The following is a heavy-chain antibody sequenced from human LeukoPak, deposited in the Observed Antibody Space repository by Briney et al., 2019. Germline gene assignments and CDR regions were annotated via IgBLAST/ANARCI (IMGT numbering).Heavy chain of an antibody. Sequence: PPETLSLTCAVSGGSISSGGYYWSWIRQHPGKGLEWIGYIYYSGSTYYNPSLKSRVTISVDTSKNQFSLKLSSVTAADTAVYYCARWEVTRGEFGETTPKFWFDPWGQGTLVTVSS. J-gene: IGHJ5*02. D-gene: IGHD3-10*01. CDR2: IYYSGST. CDR3: ARWEVTRGEFGETTPKFWFDP. V-gene: IGHV4-31*11. CDR1: GGSISSGGYY.